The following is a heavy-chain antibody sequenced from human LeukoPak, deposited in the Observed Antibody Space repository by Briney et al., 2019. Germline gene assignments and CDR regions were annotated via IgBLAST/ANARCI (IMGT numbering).Heavy chain of an antibody. CDR3: ARSGFSITGTTRGNTGSLFSFDI. CDR1: GFTFSSYA. J-gene: IGHJ3*02. V-gene: IGHV3-30*04. D-gene: IGHD1-20*01. Sequence: GGSLRLSCAASGFTFSSYAMHWVRQAPGKGLEWVAVISYDGSNKYYADSVKGRFTISRDNSKNTLYLQMNSLRAEDTAVYYCARSGFSITGTTRGNTGSLFSFDIWGQGTMVTVSS. CDR2: ISYDGSNK.